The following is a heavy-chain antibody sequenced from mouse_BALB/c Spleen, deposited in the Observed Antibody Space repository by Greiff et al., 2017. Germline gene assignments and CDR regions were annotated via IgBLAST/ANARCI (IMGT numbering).Heavy chain of an antibody. Sequence: EVKLVESGGGLVKPGGSLKLSCAASGFTFSSYAMSWVRQTPEKRLEWVASISSGGSTYYPDSVKGLFTISRDNARNILYLQMSSLRSEDTAMYYCARGGSGNYDYAMDYWGQGTSVTVSS. D-gene: IGHD2-1*01. J-gene: IGHJ4*01. CDR2: ISSGGST. V-gene: IGHV5-6-5*01. CDR1: GFTFSSYA. CDR3: ARGGSGNYDYAMDY.